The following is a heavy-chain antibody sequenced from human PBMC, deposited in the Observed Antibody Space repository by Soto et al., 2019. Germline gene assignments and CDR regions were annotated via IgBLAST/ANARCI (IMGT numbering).Heavy chain of an antibody. Sequence: SETLSLTCTVSGDSINSDYWSWVRQPPGKGLEWIGYIYNSGSTNYNPSLKSRVTMSLDPSKNQFSLKLSSVTAADTAVYYCARYLRNGLYYMDVWGEGNTVTVSS. J-gene: IGHJ6*03. D-gene: IGHD3-3*01. CDR3: ARYLRNGLYYMDV. V-gene: IGHV4-59*08. CDR1: GDSINSDY. CDR2: IYNSGST.